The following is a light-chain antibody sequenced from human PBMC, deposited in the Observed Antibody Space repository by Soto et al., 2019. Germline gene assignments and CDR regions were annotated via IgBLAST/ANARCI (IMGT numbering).Light chain of an antibody. CDR2: DNG. CDR1: SSNVGSNY. CDR3: GTWDNSLSAV. J-gene: IGLJ2*01. V-gene: IGLV1-51*01. Sequence: QAVVTQPPSVSAPPGQKVTISCSGSSSNVGSNYVSWYQQLPGTAPKLLIYDNGKRSSGIPDRFSGSQSGTSATLGITGLQTGDEADYYCGTWDNSLSAVFGGGTKLTVL.